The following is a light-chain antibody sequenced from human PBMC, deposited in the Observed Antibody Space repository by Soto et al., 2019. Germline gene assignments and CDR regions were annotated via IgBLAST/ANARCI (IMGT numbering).Light chain of an antibody. CDR1: QSVGSNY. Sequence: FAQFACTLFLHPGERATLSCRASQSVGSNYLAWYQQRPGQPPNLLIFGASHRAPDIPDRFSGSGSGTDFTLTISRLEPEDFAVYYCQQYGSPIQPFGQGTKVDIK. V-gene: IGKV3-20*01. CDR2: GAS. CDR3: QQYGSPIQP. J-gene: IGKJ1*01.